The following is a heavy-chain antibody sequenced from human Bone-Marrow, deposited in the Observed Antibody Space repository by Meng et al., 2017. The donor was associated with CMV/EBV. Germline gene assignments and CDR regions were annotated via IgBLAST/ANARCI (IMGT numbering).Heavy chain of an antibody. Sequence: WGSLRLTCAVSGFTFSSYSMNWVRQAPGKGLEWVSSISSSSSYIYYADSVKGRFTSSRDNAKYSLYLQMNRLRAENTAVYHCSRDQIVLMVYVYPCDIRKYYFYGMQVWGQGTTVTVSS. D-gene: IGHD2-8*01. J-gene: IGHJ6*02. CDR3: SRDQIVLMVYVYPCDIRKYYFYGMQV. CDR1: GFTFSSYS. CDR2: ISSSSSYI. V-gene: IGHV3-21*01.